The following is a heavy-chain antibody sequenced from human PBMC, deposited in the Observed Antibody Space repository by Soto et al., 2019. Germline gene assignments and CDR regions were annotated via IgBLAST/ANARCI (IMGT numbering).Heavy chain of an antibody. CDR1: GGTFSSYT. CDR2: IIPILGIA. V-gene: IGHV1-69*02. D-gene: IGHD6-19*01. J-gene: IGHJ4*02. CDR3: ARAYSSGWYAK. Sequence: QVQLVQSGAEVKKPGSSVKVSCKASGGTFSSYTISWVRQAPGQGLEWMGRIIPILGIANYAQKFQGRVTNTADKATSTAYMELSSLRSEDTAVYYCARAYSSGWYAKWGQGTLVTVSS.